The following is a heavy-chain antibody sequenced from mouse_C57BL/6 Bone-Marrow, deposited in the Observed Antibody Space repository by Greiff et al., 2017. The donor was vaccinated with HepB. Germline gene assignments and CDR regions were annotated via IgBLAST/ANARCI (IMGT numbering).Heavy chain of an antibody. CDR2: IRSKSNNYAT. Sequence: EVKLVESSGGLVQPLASLKLSCAAPGISFHTYAMNSVLHVPGKGLEWVARIRSKSNNYATYYADSVKDRFTISRDDSESMLYLQMNNLKTEDTAMYYCVKQGYSNQYSYATQCWGHGSPATIS. CDR3: VKQGYSNQYSYATQC. J-gene: IGHJ4*01. CDR1: GISFHTYA. D-gene: IGHD2-5*01. V-gene: IGHV10-1*01.